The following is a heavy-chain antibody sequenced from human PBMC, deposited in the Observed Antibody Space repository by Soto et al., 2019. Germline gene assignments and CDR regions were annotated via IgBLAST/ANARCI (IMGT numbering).Heavy chain of an antibody. CDR1: GFTFSSYA. J-gene: IGHJ4*02. CDR2: ISYDGSNK. V-gene: IGHV3-30-3*01. Sequence: GGSLRLSCAASGFTFSSYAMHWVRQAPGKGLEWVAVISYDGSNKYYADSVKGRFTISRDNSKNTLYLQMNSLRAEDTAVYYCAREVYNWNPGYFDYWGQGTLVTVSS. CDR3: AREVYNWNPGYFDY. D-gene: IGHD1-20*01.